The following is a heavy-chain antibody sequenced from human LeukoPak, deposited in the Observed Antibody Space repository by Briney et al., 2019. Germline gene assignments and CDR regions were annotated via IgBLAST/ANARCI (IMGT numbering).Heavy chain of an antibody. CDR2: IWYDGGNK. Sequence: PGGSLRLSCGASGFTFSSYGMHWVRQAPGKGLEWVTIIWYDGGNKYYADSVKGRFTISRDNSKNTVSLQMNSLRAEDTAVYYCARVPRGSYSFDYWGQGTLVTVSS. CDR1: GFTFSSYG. J-gene: IGHJ4*02. V-gene: IGHV3-33*01. CDR3: ARVPRGSYSFDY. D-gene: IGHD1-26*01.